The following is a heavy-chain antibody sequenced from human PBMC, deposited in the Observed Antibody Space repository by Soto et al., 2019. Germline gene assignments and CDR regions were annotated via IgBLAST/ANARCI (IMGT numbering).Heavy chain of an antibody. D-gene: IGHD3-3*01. Sequence: EVQLLESGGGLVQPGGSLRLSCAASGFTFSSYAMSWVRQAPGKGLEWVSAISGSGGSTYYADSVKGRFTISRDNSKNTLYLQMNSLRAEDTAVYYCAKDGPSITIFGVVPPSMDVWGQGTTVTVSS. V-gene: IGHV3-23*01. J-gene: IGHJ6*02. CDR1: GFTFSSYA. CDR2: ISGSGGST. CDR3: AKDGPSITIFGVVPPSMDV.